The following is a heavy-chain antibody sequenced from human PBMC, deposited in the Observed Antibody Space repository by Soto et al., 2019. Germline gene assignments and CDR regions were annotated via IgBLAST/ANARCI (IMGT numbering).Heavy chain of an antibody. Sequence: ASVKVSCKASGYTFTSYGISWVRQAPGQGLEWMGWISAYNGNTNYAQKLQGRVTMTTDTSTSTAYMELRSLRSDDTAVYYCARESSAVAGRRAPSYGMDVWGQGTTVTVSS. CDR2: ISAYNGNT. D-gene: IGHD6-19*01. CDR3: ARESSAVAGRRAPSYGMDV. V-gene: IGHV1-18*04. CDR1: GYTFTSYG. J-gene: IGHJ6*02.